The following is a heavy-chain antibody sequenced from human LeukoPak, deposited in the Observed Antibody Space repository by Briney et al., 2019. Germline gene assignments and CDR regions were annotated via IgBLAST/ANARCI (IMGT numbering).Heavy chain of an antibody. D-gene: IGHD3-9*01. J-gene: IGHJ4*02. CDR3: ARGDDLLLFDY. V-gene: IGHV3-64*01. CDR2: ISYNGGST. Sequence: PGGSLRLSCAASRFIFSRYTMHWVRQAPGKGLEYVSAISYNGGSTYYGNFVKGRFTISRDNSKNTLYLQMGSLRVEDMAVYYCARGDDLLLFDYWGQGTLVTVSS. CDR1: RFIFSRYT.